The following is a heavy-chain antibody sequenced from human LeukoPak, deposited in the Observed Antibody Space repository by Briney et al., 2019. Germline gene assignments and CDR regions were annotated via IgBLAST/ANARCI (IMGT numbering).Heavy chain of an antibody. Sequence: ASVKVSCKASGYTFTSYDFNWLRQATGQGLEWMGWMNPNSGNTGYAQKFQGRVTMTRNTSISTAYMELSSLRSEDTAVYYCARSGYSSSWYLYYYYGMDVWGQGTTVTVSS. CDR3: ARSGYSSSWYLYYYYGMDV. CDR1: GYTFTSYD. D-gene: IGHD6-13*01. V-gene: IGHV1-8*01. J-gene: IGHJ6*02. CDR2: MNPNSGNT.